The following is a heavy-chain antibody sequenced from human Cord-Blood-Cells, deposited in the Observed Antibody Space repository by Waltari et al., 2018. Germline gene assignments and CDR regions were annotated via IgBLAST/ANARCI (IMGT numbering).Heavy chain of an antibody. Sequence: EVQLVESGGGLVQPGGSLKLSCAASGFTFSGSAMHWVRQASGKGLEWVGRIRSKANSYATAYAASVKGRFTISRDDSKNTAYLQMNSLKTEDTAVYYCTTRLAAAGTDYWGQGTLVTVSS. CDR3: TTRLAAAGTDY. CDR2: IRSKANSYAT. D-gene: IGHD6-13*01. J-gene: IGHJ4*02. V-gene: IGHV3-73*02. CDR1: GFTFSGSA.